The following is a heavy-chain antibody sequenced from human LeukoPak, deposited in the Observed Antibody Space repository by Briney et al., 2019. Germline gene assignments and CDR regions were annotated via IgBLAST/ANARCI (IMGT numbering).Heavy chain of an antibody. CDR3: AKDSGRWYPDAFDI. D-gene: IGHD1-14*01. J-gene: IGHJ3*02. CDR1: GFTFNYYN. CDR2: ITSSGAYI. V-gene: IGHV3-21*01. Sequence: GGSLSLSCAASGFTFNYYNMNWVRQAPGKALEWVSSITSSGAYIFYADSVRGRYTISRDNSKRTLYLQMNSLRVEDTAVYYCAKDSGRWYPDAFDIWGQGTMVTVSS.